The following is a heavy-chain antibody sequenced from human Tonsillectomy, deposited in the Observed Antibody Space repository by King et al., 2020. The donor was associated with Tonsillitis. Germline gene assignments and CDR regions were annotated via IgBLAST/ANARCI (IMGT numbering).Heavy chain of an antibody. J-gene: IGHJ4*02. CDR3: ARDIGAAAGTSPGY. CDR1: GYTFTSYG. D-gene: IGHD6-13*01. Sequence: QLVQSGAAVKRPGSSVKVSCKASGYTFTSYGISWLRQALGQGLDGLGCSSPYNCYSNYAQKVQGRVTMTTDNSTIKDYLDLSSLSSDDTAVYYCARDIGAAAGTSPGYWGQGTLVTVSS. CDR2: SSPYNCYS. V-gene: IGHV1-18*01.